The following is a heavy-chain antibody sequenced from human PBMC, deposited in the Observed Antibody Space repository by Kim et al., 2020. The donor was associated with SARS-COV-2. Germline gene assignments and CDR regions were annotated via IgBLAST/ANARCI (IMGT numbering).Heavy chain of an antibody. Sequence: TFYAQKFRGRLTVTKDTSTSTVYMDLSSLRSDDTAIYYCARVSRWEVRDYWGQGTLVSVSS. J-gene: IGHJ4*02. CDR3: ARVSRWEVRDY. D-gene: IGHD1-26*01. V-gene: IGHV1-46*01. CDR2: T.